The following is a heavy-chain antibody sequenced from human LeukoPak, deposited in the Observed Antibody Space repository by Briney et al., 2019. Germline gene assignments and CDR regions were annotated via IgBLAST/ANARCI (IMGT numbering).Heavy chain of an antibody. CDR3: ARIGAAAGKR. Sequence: GGSLRVSCAASGFTFSSYSMNWVRQAPGKGLEWVSSISSSSSYIYYADSVKGGFTISRDNAKNSLYLQMNSLRAEDTAVYYCARIGAAAGKRWGQGTLVTVSS. CDR2: ISSSSSYI. CDR1: GFTFSSYS. V-gene: IGHV3-21*01. J-gene: IGHJ4*02. D-gene: IGHD6-13*01.